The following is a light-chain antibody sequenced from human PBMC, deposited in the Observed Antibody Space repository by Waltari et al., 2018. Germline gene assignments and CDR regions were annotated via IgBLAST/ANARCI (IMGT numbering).Light chain of an antibody. CDR1: QSISRS. CDR3: QQTYTTPIT. V-gene: IGKV1-39*01. Sequence: DIQMTQSPSSLSASVGDRVTITCRARQSISRSLNWYQVIPGKAPKLLIYTASALQPGVPSRFSGRGSGADYTLTLSSLQPGDSATYLYQQTYTTPITFGQGTKLEIK. J-gene: IGKJ2*01. CDR2: TAS.